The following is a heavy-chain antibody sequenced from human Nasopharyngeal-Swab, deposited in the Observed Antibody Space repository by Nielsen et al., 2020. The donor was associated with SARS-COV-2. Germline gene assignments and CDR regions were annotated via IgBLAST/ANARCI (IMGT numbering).Heavy chain of an antibody. CDR3: AREYKYSGYVNIERGYYYYGMDV. V-gene: IGHV3-21*01. Sequence: GGSLRLSCPASGFPFSSYSMNWVRQPPGKGLDWFSSISSSSSYIYYADSVKGRFTISRDNAKNSLYLQMNSLRAEDTAVYYCAREYKYSGYVNIERGYYYYGMDVWGQGTTVTVSS. CDR2: ISSSSSYI. D-gene: IGHD5-12*01. CDR1: GFPFSSYS. J-gene: IGHJ6*02.